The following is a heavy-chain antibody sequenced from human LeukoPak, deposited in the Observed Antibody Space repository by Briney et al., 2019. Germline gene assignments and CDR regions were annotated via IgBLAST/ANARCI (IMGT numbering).Heavy chain of an antibody. CDR1: GFTFSSYA. V-gene: IGHV3-30*04. CDR3: ARELGVTYFDY. D-gene: IGHD3-10*01. CDR2: TSYDGSNK. J-gene: IGHJ4*02. Sequence: GGSLRLSCAASGFTFSSYAMHWVRQAPGKGLEWVAVTSYDGSNKYYADSVKGRFTISRDNSKNTLYLQMNCLRAEDTAVYYCARELGVTYFDYWGQGTLVTVSS.